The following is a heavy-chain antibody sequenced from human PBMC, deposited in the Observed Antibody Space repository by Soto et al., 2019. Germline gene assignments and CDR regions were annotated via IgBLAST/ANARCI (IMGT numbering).Heavy chain of an antibody. V-gene: IGHV3-15*01. J-gene: IGHJ4*02. D-gene: IGHD3-9*01. CDR2: IKSKTDGGTT. CDR3: TTDNGEDYDILTGYYDY. Sequence: GGSLRLSCAASGFTFSNAWMSWVRQAPGKGLEWVGRIKSKTDGGTTDYAAPVKGRFTISRDDSKNTLYLQMNSLKTEDTAVYYCTTDNGEDYDILTGYYDYWGQGTLVTVSS. CDR1: GFTFSNAW.